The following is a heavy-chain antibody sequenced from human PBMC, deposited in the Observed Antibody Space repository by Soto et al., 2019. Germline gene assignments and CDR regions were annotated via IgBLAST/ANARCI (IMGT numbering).Heavy chain of an antibody. Sequence: GASVKVSCKSSCYTFTSYGISLFRHSPGQWLECILLIIAYNGNTNYAQKLQGRVTMTTDTSTSTAYMELRSLRSDDTAVYYCARERGYDILTGYYDPYYFDYWGQETLVTVSS. D-gene: IGHD3-9*01. CDR3: ARERGYDILTGYYDPYYFDY. V-gene: IGHV1-18*01. CDR2: IIAYNGNT. J-gene: IGHJ4*02. CDR1: CYTFTSYG.